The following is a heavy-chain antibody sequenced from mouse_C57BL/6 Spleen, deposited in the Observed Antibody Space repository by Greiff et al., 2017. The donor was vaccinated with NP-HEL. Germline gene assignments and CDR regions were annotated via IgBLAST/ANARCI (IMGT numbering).Heavy chain of an antibody. D-gene: IGHD1-1*01. V-gene: IGHV1-82*01. Sequence: QVQLQQSGPELVKPGASVKISCKASGYAFSSSWLNWVTQRPGKGLEWIGRIYPGDGDTNYTGKFKGKAPLTSDNSSSTASMQLSSLTSEDSAVYFCAREGHYYGSSYVYFDDWGQGTTLTVSS. CDR2: IYPGDGDT. CDR1: GYAFSSSW. CDR3: AREGHYYGSSYVYFDD. J-gene: IGHJ2*01.